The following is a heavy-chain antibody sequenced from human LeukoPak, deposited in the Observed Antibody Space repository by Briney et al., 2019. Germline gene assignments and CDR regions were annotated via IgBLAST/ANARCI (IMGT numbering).Heavy chain of an antibody. CDR3: AKVSAMTTVTSDPFQH. Sequence: GGSLRLSCAASGFTFSSYAMNWVRQAPGKGLEWVSVISGSGVNTYYADTVKGRFTISRDNSKNTLYLQMNSLRPDDTALYYCAKVSAMTTVTSDPFQHWGQGTRVTVSS. J-gene: IGHJ1*01. CDR1: GFTFSSYA. CDR2: ISGSGVNT. D-gene: IGHD4-17*01. V-gene: IGHV3-23*01.